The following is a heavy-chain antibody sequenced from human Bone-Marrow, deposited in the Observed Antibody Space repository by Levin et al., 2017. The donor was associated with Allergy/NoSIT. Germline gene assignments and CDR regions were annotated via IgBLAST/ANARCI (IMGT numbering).Heavy chain of an antibody. CDR1: GFTFSNYA. CDR2: ISGSGGSA. D-gene: IGHD6-13*01. V-gene: IGHV3-23*01. J-gene: IGHJ4*02. CDR3: AKGHLGSSSPFDY. Sequence: GGSLRLSCAASGFTFSNYAMTWVRQAPGKGLEWVSGISGSGGSAYYADSVKGRFIISRDNSKNTLYLQMNSLRAEDTAVYYCAKGHLGSSSPFDYWGQGTLVTVSS.